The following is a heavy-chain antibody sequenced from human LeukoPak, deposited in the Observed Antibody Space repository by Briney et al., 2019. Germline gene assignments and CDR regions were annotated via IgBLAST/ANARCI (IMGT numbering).Heavy chain of an antibody. J-gene: IGHJ4*02. D-gene: IGHD3-3*01. CDR3: AKDPRSYFDFWAD. V-gene: IGHV3-23*01. CDR1: GFTFSSYA. CDR2: ISGSGGTT. Sequence: GVSLRLSCAASGFTFSSYAMSWVREAPGKGLEWVSVISGSGGTTYYADSVKGRFTISRDNSKNTLYLQMNSLRAEDTAVYYCAKDPRSYFDFWADWGQGTLVTVSS.